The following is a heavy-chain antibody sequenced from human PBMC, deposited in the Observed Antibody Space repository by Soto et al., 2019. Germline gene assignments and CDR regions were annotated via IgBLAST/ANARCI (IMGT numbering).Heavy chain of an antibody. J-gene: IGHJ4*02. V-gene: IGHV3-11*01. D-gene: IGHD1-1*01. CDR2: ISNSGSTI. Sequence: GGSLRLSCAASGFTFSDYHMSWIRQAPGKGLEWVSYISNSGSTIYYADSVKGRFTISRDNAKNSLYLQMNSLRAEDTAVYYCARGGGWWNAYDYWGQGTLVTVSS. CDR1: GFTFSDYH. CDR3: ARGGGWWNAYDY.